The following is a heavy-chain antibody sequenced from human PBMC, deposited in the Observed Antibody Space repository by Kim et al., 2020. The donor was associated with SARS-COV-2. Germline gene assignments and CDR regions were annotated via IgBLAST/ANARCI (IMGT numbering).Heavy chain of an antibody. V-gene: IGHV4-59*01. CDR2: IYYSGST. D-gene: IGHD6-19*01. CDR1: GGSISSYS. CDR3: ASGLPYSSGWGDAFDI. J-gene: IGHJ3*02. Sequence: SETLSLTCTVSGGSISSYSWSWIRQPPGKGLEWIGYIYYSGSTNYNPSLKIRVTISVDTSKNQFSLKLSSVTAADTAVYYCASGLPYSSGWGDAFDIWGQGTMVTVSS.